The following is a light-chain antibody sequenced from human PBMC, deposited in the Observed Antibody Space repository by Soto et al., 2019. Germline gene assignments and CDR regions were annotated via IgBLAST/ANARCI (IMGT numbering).Light chain of an antibody. CDR1: QSVSSSF. Sequence: EIVLTQSPGTLSLSPWERATLSCRASQSVSSSFLAWYQQKPGQAPRLLIYGASSRAAGIPDRFSGSGSGTDFTLTISRLEPEDFAVYYCHQYDSWTFGQGTKVDI. V-gene: IGKV3-20*01. CDR3: HQYDSWT. CDR2: GAS. J-gene: IGKJ1*01.